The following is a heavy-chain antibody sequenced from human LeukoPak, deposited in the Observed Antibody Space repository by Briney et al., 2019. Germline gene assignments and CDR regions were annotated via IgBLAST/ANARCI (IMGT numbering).Heavy chain of an antibody. CDR2: INGGNGNT. Sequence: GASVKVSCKTSGYTFTSYGMHWVRQAPGQSLEWMGWINGGNGNTKYSEKFQGRVTIIRDTSASTAYMELSSLRSEDTAVYYCARDRVATSNWFDPWGQGTLVTVSS. D-gene: IGHD5-12*01. V-gene: IGHV1-3*01. CDR1: GYTFTSYG. J-gene: IGHJ5*02. CDR3: ARDRVATSNWFDP.